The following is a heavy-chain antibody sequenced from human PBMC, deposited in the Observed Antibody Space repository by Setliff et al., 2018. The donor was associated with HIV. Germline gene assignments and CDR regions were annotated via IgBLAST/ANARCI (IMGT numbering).Heavy chain of an antibody. CDR3: ARARLQGIVTAVGPRDNCLDP. V-gene: IGHV1-18*01. D-gene: IGHD1-26*01. Sequence: ASVKVSCKASGYSFINYGISWVRQAPGQGPEWMGWISPYTGNTDYAPRLLGRVTMTTDTSTSTAYLELRSLTSDDTAVYYCARARLQGIVTAVGPRDNCLDPWGQGTRVTVSP. J-gene: IGHJ5*02. CDR1: GYSFINYG. CDR2: ISPYTGNT.